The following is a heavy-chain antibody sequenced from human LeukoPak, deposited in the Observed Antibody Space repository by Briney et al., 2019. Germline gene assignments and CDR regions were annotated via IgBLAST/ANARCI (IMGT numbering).Heavy chain of an antibody. D-gene: IGHD2-21*01. CDR2: ISGTGGAT. CDR1: GFSFGNYA. Sequence: GGSLRLSCVASGFSFGNYAMSWARQAPGKGLQWVSQISGTGGATWYAGFARDRFTISRDNSKKTLYLQMSGLRVEDTAMYYCVKDPRDTYGTNWFVSWGQGTLLIVSS. J-gene: IGHJ5*01. V-gene: IGHV3-23*01. CDR3: VKDPRDTYGTNWFVS.